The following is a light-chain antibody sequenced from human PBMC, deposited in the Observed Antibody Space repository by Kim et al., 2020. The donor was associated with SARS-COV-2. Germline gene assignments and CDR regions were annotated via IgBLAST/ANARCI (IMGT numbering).Light chain of an antibody. V-gene: IGKV1-39*01. Sequence: DIQMTQSPSSLAASVGDRVTIACRASESIGTYLNWYQQKPGKAPKLLIYAASSLQSGVPSRFSGSGSGTDFTLTISNVQPEDFATYYCQQSHTTPLLSFGGGTKLEI. CDR3: QQSHTTPLLS. J-gene: IGKJ4*01. CDR1: ESIGTY. CDR2: AAS.